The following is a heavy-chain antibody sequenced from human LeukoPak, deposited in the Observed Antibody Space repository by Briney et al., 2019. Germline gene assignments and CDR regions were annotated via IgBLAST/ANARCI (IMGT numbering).Heavy chain of an antibody. J-gene: IGHJ1*01. V-gene: IGHV4-34*01. Sequence: SETLSLTCAVYGGSFSGYYWSWIRQPPGKGLEWIGEINHSGSTNYNPSLKSRVTISVDTSKNQFSLKLSSVTAADTAVYYCARGGYDSRDTNEYFQHWGQGTLVAVSS. CDR2: INHSGST. D-gene: IGHD3-22*01. CDR3: ARGGYDSRDTNEYFQH. CDR1: GGSFSGYY.